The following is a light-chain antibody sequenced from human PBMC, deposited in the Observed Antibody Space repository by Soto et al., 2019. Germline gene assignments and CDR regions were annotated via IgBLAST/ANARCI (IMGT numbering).Light chain of an antibody. CDR2: LTS. V-gene: IGKV3-20*01. J-gene: IGKJ1*01. CDR1: QAVNTR. CDR3: QYYGRSPRP. Sequence: EIVLTQSPAPLSSFPGDRVTLSCRASQAVNTRLAWYQHKPGQAPRLLIYLTSNRAAGIPGRFTGSWSGTDCSLTINRLEPEDVTVYYCQYYGRSPRPLGQGTKVDIK.